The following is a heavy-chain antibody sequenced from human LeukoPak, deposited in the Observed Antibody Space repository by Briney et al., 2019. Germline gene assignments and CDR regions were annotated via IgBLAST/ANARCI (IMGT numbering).Heavy chain of an antibody. Sequence: GGSLRLSCAASGFTFSSYAMSWVRQAPGKGREWVSAISGSGGSTYYADYVKGRFTISRDNSKNTLYLQMNSLRAEDTAVYYCAKGGTMVRGVISAAPFDYWGQGTLVTVSS. CDR3: AKGGTMVRGVISAAPFDY. V-gene: IGHV3-23*01. J-gene: IGHJ4*02. CDR2: ISGSGGST. D-gene: IGHD3-10*01. CDR1: GFTFSSYA.